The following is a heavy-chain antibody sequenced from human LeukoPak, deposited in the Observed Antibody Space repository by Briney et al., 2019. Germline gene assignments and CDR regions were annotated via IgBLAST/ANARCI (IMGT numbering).Heavy chain of an antibody. CDR2: IYTSGST. CDR3: ARVKGPAWFDP. J-gene: IGHJ5*02. Sequence: SQTLTLTCTVSGGSISSGSYYWSWIHQPAGKGLEWIGRIYTSGSTNYNPSLKNRVTISVDTSKNQFSLKLSSVTAADTAVYYCARVKGPAWFDPWGQGTLVTVSS. CDR1: GGSISSGSYY. V-gene: IGHV4-61*02.